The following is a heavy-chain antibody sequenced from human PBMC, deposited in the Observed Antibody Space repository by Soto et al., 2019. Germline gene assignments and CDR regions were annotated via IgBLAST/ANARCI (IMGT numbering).Heavy chain of an antibody. CDR1: GGSISSGGYY. CDR2: IYYSGST. Sequence: SETLSLTCTVSGGSISSGGYYWSWIRQHPGKGLEWIGYIYYSGSTYYNPSLKSRVTISVDTSKNQFSLRLSSVTAADTAVYYCARLHTAMPQYYFDDSGQGTLVTVSS. D-gene: IGHD5-18*01. J-gene: IGHJ4*02. V-gene: IGHV4-31*03. CDR3: ARLHTAMPQYYFDD.